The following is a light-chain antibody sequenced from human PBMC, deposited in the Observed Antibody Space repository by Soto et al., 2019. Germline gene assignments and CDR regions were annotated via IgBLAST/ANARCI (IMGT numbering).Light chain of an antibody. V-gene: IGKV1-5*03. Sequence: DIQMTQSPSTLSASVGDRVTITCRASQSINNSLAWYQQKPGKAPKLFIFKASTLESGVPSRFSGSGSGTEFTLSISSLQPDDFATYFCQQNESFPRTFGQGTKVEIK. CDR1: QSINNS. J-gene: IGKJ1*01. CDR2: KAS. CDR3: QQNESFPRT.